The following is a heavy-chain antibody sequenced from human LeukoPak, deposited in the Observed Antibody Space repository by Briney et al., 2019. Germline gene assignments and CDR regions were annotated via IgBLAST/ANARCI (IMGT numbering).Heavy chain of an antibody. J-gene: IGHJ3*02. CDR1: GGSISSSAYY. CDR2: IYYSGST. V-gene: IGHV4-39*07. CDR3: AREEQSLPDAFDI. D-gene: IGHD6-19*01. Sequence: SETLSLICTVSGGSISSSAYYWGWIRQPPGKGLEWIGSIYYSGSTYYNPSLKSRVTISVDTSKNQFSLKLSSVTAADTAMYYCAREEQSLPDAFDIWGQGTMVTVSS.